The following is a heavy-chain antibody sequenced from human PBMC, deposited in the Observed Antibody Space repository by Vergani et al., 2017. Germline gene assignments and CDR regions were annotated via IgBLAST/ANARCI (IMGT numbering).Heavy chain of an antibody. CDR1: GGSFSGYY. Sequence: QVQLQQWGAGLLKPSETLSLTCAVYGGSFSGYYWSWIRQPPGKGLEWIGEINHSGSTNYNPSLKSRVTISVATSKNQFSLKLSSVTAADTAVYYCARDASSGYYYTLRGWFYPWGQGTLVTVSS. D-gene: IGHD3-22*01. CDR3: ARDASSGYYYTLRGWFYP. V-gene: IGHV4-34*01. CDR2: INHSGST. J-gene: IGHJ5*02.